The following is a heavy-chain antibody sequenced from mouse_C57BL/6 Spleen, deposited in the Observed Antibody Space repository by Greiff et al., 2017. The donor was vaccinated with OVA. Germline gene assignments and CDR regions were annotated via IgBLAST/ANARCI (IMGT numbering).Heavy chain of an antibody. CDR3: ASHYYGSSYDWFAY. J-gene: IGHJ3*01. Sequence: VKLQESGPGLVAPSQSLSITCTVSGFSFTSYAISWVRQPPGKGLEWLGVIWTGGGPNYNSDLKSRLSISKDNSKSQVFLKMNSMQTDDTARYYCASHYYGSSYDWFAYWGQGTLVTVSA. CDR1: GFSFTSYA. CDR2: IWTGGGP. V-gene: IGHV2-9-1*01. D-gene: IGHD1-1*01.